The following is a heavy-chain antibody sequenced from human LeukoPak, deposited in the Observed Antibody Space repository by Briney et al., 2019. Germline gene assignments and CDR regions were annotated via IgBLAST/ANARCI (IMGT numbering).Heavy chain of an antibody. CDR3: ARDLRGYSYGSNYYYYYGMDV. CDR2: IYTSGST. D-gene: IGHD5-18*01. CDR1: GGSISSGSYY. V-gene: IGHV4-61*02. Sequence: PSETLSLTCTVSGGSISSGSYYWSWIRQPAGKGLEWIGRIYTSGSTNYNPSLKSRVTISVDTPKNQFSLKLSSVTAADTAVYYCARDLRGYSYGSNYYYYYGMDVWGQGTTVTVSS. J-gene: IGHJ6*02.